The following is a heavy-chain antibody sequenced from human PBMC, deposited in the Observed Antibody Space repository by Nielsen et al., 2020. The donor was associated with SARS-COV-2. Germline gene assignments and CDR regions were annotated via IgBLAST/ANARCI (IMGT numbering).Heavy chain of an antibody. Sequence: GGSLRLSCAASGFTFDDYGTSWVRQAPGKGLEWVSGINWNGGSTGYADSVKGRFTISRDNAKNSLYLQMNSLRAEDTALYHCARVIAADWRSIYYYYYGMDVWGQGTTVTVSS. CDR1: GFTFDDYG. CDR2: INWNGGST. V-gene: IGHV3-20*01. CDR3: ARVIAADWRSIYYYYYGMDV. D-gene: IGHD6-13*01. J-gene: IGHJ6*02.